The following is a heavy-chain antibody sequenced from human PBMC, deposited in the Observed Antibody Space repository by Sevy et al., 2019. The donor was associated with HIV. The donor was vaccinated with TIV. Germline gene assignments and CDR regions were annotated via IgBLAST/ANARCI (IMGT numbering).Heavy chain of an antibody. V-gene: IGHV3-23*01. CDR2: ISGSAHRT. D-gene: IGHD5-18*01. Sequence: GGSLRLSCAASGFTFSNYAMSWVRQTPGKGLEWVSAISGSAHRTYYTDSVKGRFTISRDNSKNMLFLQMNSLRAEDTAIYCCVKEVSEYSYSDYWGQGTLVTVS. J-gene: IGHJ4*02. CDR1: GFTFSNYA. CDR3: VKEVSEYSYSDY.